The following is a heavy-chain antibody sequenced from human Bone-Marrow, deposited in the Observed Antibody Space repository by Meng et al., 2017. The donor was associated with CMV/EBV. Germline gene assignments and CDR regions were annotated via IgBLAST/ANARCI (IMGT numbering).Heavy chain of an antibody. J-gene: IGHJ4*02. D-gene: IGHD6-13*01. V-gene: IGHV3-23*01. Sequence: GESLKISCAASGFTFSGSAMSWVRQAPGKGLEWVSTISGGGGSTYSADSVKGRFTISRDSSKNTVYLQMNTPRAEDTAIYYCAKDRSSSFYYFAYWGQGQLVHVGS. CDR3: AKDRSSSFYYFAY. CDR2: ISGGGGST. CDR1: GFTFSGSA.